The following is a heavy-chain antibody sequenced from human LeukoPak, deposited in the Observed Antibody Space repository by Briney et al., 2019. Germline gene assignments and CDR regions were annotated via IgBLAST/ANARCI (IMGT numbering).Heavy chain of an antibody. D-gene: IGHD6-13*01. Sequence: GGSLRLSCAGSGFTFSSYTMNWVRQAPGKGLEWVSSISSSSSYIYYAGSVMGRFTISRDNAKNSLYLQMNGLRAEDTSVYYCARGYSSTIWGQGTLVTVSS. V-gene: IGHV3-21*01. CDR3: ARGYSSTI. CDR1: GFTFSSYT. CDR2: ISSSSSYI. J-gene: IGHJ4*02.